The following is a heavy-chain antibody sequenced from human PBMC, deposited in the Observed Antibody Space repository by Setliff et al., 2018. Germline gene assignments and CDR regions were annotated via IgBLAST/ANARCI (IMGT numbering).Heavy chain of an antibody. CDR1: GFTFKTYE. D-gene: IGHD6-13*01. Sequence: PGGSLRLSCEASGFTFKTYEMIWVRQAPGKGLERVSKTHTDGITIYCDSVRGRFTISRDNSKNTLYLQMNRLRAEDTAIYYCARCSSWHGHYPHFNYWGQGTLVTVSS. V-gene: IGHV3-48*03. J-gene: IGHJ4*02. CDR3: ARCSSWHGHYPHFNY. CDR2: THTDGITI.